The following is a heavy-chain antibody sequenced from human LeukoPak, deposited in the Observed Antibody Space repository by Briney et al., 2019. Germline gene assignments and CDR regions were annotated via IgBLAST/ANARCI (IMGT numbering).Heavy chain of an antibody. CDR3: ARDFSGWSVDP. V-gene: IGHV3-48*03. D-gene: IGHD6-19*01. CDR2: INSGGTPT. J-gene: IGHJ5*02. Sequence: GSLRLSCAASGFIFSNYEMNWVRQAPGKGLERISYINSGGTPTHYADSVKGRFTMSRDNAKNSVYLQMNSLRAEDTAVYYCARDFSGWSVDPWGQGTLVTVSS. CDR1: GFIFSNYE.